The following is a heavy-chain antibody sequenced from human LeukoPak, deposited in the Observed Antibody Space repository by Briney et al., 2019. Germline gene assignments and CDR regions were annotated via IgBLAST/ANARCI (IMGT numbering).Heavy chain of an antibody. J-gene: IGHJ4*02. D-gene: IGHD2-2*02. Sequence: GRSLRLSCAASGFNFNIYAMHWVRQAPGKGLKWVAVLSYDGNNKYYADSVKGRFTISRDNSKNMLYLQMNTLRAEDTAMYYCARDHDIGYCSSASCYTLDSWGQGTLVTVSS. CDR3: ARDHDIGYCSSASCYTLDS. V-gene: IGHV3-30-3*01. CDR2: LSYDGNNK. CDR1: GFNFNIYA.